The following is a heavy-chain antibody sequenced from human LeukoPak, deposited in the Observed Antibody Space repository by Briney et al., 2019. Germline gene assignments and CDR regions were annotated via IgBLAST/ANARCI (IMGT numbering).Heavy chain of an antibody. V-gene: IGHV4-59*01. J-gene: IGHJ4*02. Sequence: PSETLSLTCSVSGGSISSYYRFWIRQPPGKGLEWIGSVFHSGNTNYNPSLKSRVTISVDTSKNQFSLKLGSVTAADTAVYYCASSDIVTGTTYYFDYWGQGTLITVSS. D-gene: IGHD1-14*01. CDR1: GGSISSYY. CDR3: ASSDIVTGTTYYFDY. CDR2: VFHSGNT.